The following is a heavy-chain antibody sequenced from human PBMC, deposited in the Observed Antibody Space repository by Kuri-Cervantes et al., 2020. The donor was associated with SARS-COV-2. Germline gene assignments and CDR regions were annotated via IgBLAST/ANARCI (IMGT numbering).Heavy chain of an antibody. Sequence: ASVKVSCKASGGTFTSYGISWVRQAPGQGLEWMGWISIKQGDTNYAQKFQGRVTMTTDTSTSTAYMELRSLRSDDTAVYYWARVCGGDCADNYYYYYGMDVWGQGTTVTVSS. J-gene: IGHJ6*02. D-gene: IGHD2-21*02. CDR2: ISIKQGDT. V-gene: IGHV1-18*04. CDR3: ARVCGGDCADNYYYYYGMDV. CDR1: GGTFTSYG.